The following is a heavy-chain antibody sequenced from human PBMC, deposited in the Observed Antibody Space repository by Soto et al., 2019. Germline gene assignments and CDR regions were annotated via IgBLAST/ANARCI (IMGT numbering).Heavy chain of an antibody. CDR2: IYYSGST. CDR3: ARTDVLRYFDLDY. D-gene: IGHD3-9*01. CDR1: GGSISSEY. V-gene: IGHV4-59*01. J-gene: IGHJ4*02. Sequence: SENLSLTCTVSGGSISSEYLTWVRQPPGKGLEWIGYIYYSGSTNYNPSLKSRVTISVDTSKNQFSLKLSSVTAADTAVYYCARTDVLRYFDLDYWGQGTLVTVS.